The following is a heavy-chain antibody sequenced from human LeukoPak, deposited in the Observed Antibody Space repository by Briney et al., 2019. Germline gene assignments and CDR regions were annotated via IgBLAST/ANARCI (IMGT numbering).Heavy chain of an antibody. Sequence: GRSLRLSCAASGFTFSNYAMHWVRQPPGKGLEWVAVTSFDESTKYYADSVKGRFIISRDNSKNTLYLQMNSLNPEDTAEYYCARDAGWLRSFDYWGQGTLVTVSS. J-gene: IGHJ4*02. CDR2: TSFDESTK. V-gene: IGHV3-30-3*01. CDR1: GFTFSNYA. D-gene: IGHD5-12*01. CDR3: ARDAGWLRSFDY.